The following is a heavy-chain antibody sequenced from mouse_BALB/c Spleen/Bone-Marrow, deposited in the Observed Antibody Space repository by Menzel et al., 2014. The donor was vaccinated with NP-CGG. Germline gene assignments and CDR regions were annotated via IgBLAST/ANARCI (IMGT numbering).Heavy chain of an antibody. CDR2: ISYSGST. D-gene: IGHD1-1*01. CDR3: ARRRYYYGAMDY. CDR1: GYSITSDYA. J-gene: IGHJ4*01. V-gene: IGHV3-2*02. Sequence: EVKLMESGPGLVKPSQSLSLTCTVTGYSITSDYAWNWIRQFPGNKLEWMGYISYSGSTIYNPSLKSRISITRDTSKNQFFLQLNSVTTEDTATYYCARRRYYYGAMDYWGQGTSVTVSS.